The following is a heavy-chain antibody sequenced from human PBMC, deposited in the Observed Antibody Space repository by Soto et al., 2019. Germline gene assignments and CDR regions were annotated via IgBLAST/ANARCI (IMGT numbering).Heavy chain of an antibody. CDR3: AIDPQPRLADSCYYGMDV. Sequence: EVQLVESGGGLVKPGGSLRLSCAASGFTFSRYGMNWVRQAPGKGLELVSSISGLSSFIYYADSVKGRFTVSRDNAKNSLFVQMNSLTAEDTAVYYCAIDPQPRLADSCYYGMDVWGQGTTVIVSS. J-gene: IGHJ6*02. CDR1: GFTFSRYG. CDR2: ISGLSSFI. V-gene: IGHV3-21*02. D-gene: IGHD6-19*01.